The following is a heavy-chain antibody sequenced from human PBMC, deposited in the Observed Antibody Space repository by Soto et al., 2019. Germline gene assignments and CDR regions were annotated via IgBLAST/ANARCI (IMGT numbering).Heavy chain of an antibody. D-gene: IGHD3-3*01. CDR1: GFTFSSYW. J-gene: IGHJ6*02. V-gene: IGHV3-7*05. CDR3: ARDRPGYYDFWSGYYSTNPLKYGMDV. CDR2: IKQDGSEK. Sequence: GGSLRLSCAASGFTFSSYWMSWVRQAPGKGLEWVANIKQDGSEKYYVDSVKGRFTISRDNAKNSLYLQMNSLRAEDTAVYYCARDRPGYYDFWSGYYSTNPLKYGMDVWGQGTTVTVSS.